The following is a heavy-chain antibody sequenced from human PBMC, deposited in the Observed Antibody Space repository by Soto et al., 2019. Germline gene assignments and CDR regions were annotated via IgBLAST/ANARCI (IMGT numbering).Heavy chain of an antibody. CDR3: ARPHYYDSSGYYDAAFDI. J-gene: IGHJ3*02. V-gene: IGHV4-30-4*01. CDR2: IYYSGST. CDR1: GGSISSGDYY. D-gene: IGHD3-22*01. Sequence: SETLSLTCTVSGGSISSGDYYWSWIRQPPGKGLEWIGYIYYSGSTYYNPSLKSLVTISVDTSKNQFSLKLSSVTAADTAVYYCARPHYYDSSGYYDAAFDIWGQGTMVTVSS.